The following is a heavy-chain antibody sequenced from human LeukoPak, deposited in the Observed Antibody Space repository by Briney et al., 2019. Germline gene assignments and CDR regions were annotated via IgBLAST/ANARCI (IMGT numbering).Heavy chain of an antibody. D-gene: IGHD1-26*01. V-gene: IGHV1-18*01. CDR3: AREESIGSYQFLHDY. Sequence: ASVKVSCKASGYTFIRYGITWVRQAPGQGLEWMAWISPYNGNTKYAQKFQGRVTMTTDTSTSTAYMELRSLTSDDTAVYYCAREESIGSYQFLHDYWGQGTLVAVSS. CDR1: GYTFIRYG. J-gene: IGHJ4*02. CDR2: ISPYNGNT.